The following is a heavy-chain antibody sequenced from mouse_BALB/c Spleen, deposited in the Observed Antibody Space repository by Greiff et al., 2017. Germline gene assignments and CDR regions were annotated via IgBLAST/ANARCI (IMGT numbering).Heavy chain of an antibody. V-gene: IGHV10-1*02. CDR2: IRSKSNNYAT. Sequence: EVKLMESGGGLVQPKGSLKLSCAASGFTFNTYAMNWVRQAPGKGLEWVARIRSKSNNYATYYADSVKDRFTISRDDSQSMLYLQMNNLKTEDTAMYYCVSYYDYDVLYAMDYWGQGTSVTVSS. D-gene: IGHD2-4*01. CDR1: GFTFNTYA. CDR3: VSYYDYDVLYAMDY. J-gene: IGHJ4*01.